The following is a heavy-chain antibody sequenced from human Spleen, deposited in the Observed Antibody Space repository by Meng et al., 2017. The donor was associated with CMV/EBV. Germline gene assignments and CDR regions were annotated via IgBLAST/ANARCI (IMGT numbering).Heavy chain of an antibody. V-gene: IGHV3-9*01. D-gene: IGHD6-13*01. Sequence: SLKISCAASGFSFDYYAMHWVRQAPGKGLEWVSGISWNSGTIAYAGSVKGRFTLSRDNAKNSLYLQMNSLRAEDTALYYCAKDSSSWYSFDYWGQGTLVTVSS. J-gene: IGHJ4*02. CDR3: AKDSSSWYSFDY. CDR2: ISWNSGTI. CDR1: GFSFDYYA.